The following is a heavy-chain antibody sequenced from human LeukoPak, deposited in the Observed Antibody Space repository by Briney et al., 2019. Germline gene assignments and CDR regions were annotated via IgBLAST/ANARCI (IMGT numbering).Heavy chain of an antibody. Sequence: GRSLRLSCAASGFTFSSYVMHWVRQAPGKGLEWVAVISYDGSQKYYADSVKGRFTISRDNSYDTLYLQMNSLTAEDTAVYYCAKPVYSRGWFASTFDCWGQGTLVTVSS. J-gene: IGHJ4*02. V-gene: IGHV3-30*18. CDR3: AKPVYSRGWFASTFDC. CDR2: ISYDGSQK. D-gene: IGHD6-19*01. CDR1: GFTFSSYV.